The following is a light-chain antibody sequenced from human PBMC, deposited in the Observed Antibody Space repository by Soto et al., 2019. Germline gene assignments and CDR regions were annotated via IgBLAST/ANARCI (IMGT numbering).Light chain of an antibody. Sequence: DIQMTQSPSSLSASIGDRVTITCRASQRISTYLNWYRQKPGKAPKLLIYAASSLQSGVPSRFSGSGSGTDFTLTISSLQPEDFATYYCQQSYSTPPTFGQGTKVDIK. V-gene: IGKV1-39*01. CDR1: QRISTY. J-gene: IGKJ2*01. CDR3: QQSYSTPPT. CDR2: AAS.